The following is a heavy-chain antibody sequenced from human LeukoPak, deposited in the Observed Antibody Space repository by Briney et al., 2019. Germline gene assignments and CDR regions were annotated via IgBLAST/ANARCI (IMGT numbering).Heavy chain of an antibody. CDR1: GFTFSSYA. J-gene: IGHJ4*02. D-gene: IGHD2-2*01. CDR3: AKDSLIVVVPAAILGEDY. Sequence: GGSLRLSCAASGFTFSSYAMSWVRQAPGKGLEWVSTISGSDGSTYYADSVKGRFTISRDNSKNTLYLQMNSLRAEDTAVYYCAKDSLIVVVPAAILGEDYWGQGTLVTVSS. CDR2: ISGSDGST. V-gene: IGHV3-23*01.